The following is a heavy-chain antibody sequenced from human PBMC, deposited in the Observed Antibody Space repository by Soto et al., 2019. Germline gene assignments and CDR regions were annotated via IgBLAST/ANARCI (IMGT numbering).Heavy chain of an antibody. Sequence: QVQLQESGPGLVKPSETLSLTCSVSGGSVNSGNYYWSWIRQPPGKGLEWIGYIYYSGSTNYNPSLKSRVTISLDKSKNQFSLSLNSVTAADTAVYYCARVGVTMIRGADYWGRGTLVTVSS. CDR2: IYYSGST. V-gene: IGHV4-61*01. D-gene: IGHD3-10*01. J-gene: IGHJ4*02. CDR1: GGSVNSGNYY. CDR3: ARVGVTMIRGADY.